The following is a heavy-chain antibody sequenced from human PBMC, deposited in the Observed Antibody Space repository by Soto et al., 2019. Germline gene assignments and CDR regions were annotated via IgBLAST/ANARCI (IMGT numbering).Heavy chain of an antibody. V-gene: IGHV1-69*06. D-gene: IGHD3-22*01. J-gene: IGHJ5*02. CDR1: GGTFSSYA. CDR3: ARDLKTDYYDSSGYPNNWFDP. Sequence: SVKVSCKASGGTFSSYAISWVRRAPGQGLEWMGGIIPIFGTANYAQKFRGRVTITADKSTSTAYMELSSLRSEDTAVYYCARDLKTDYYDSSGYPNNWFDPWGQGTLVTVSS. CDR2: IIPIFGTA.